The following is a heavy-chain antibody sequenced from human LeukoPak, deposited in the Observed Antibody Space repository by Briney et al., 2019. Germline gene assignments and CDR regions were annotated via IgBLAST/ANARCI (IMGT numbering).Heavy chain of an antibody. J-gene: IGHJ6*02. CDR2: INPSGGGT. V-gene: IGHV1-46*01. D-gene: IGHD2-2*01. CDR3: ARDVVVVPAAHYTLDV. CDR1: LDAPRVNQ. Sequence: ASAKVTCQWSLDAPRVNQMRWVGQAPGQGLEWMGVINPSGGGTSYAQKFQGRVTMTRDTSTSTVYMELSSLRCQRTAAYYAARDVVVVPAAHYTLDVWGQGTTVIASS.